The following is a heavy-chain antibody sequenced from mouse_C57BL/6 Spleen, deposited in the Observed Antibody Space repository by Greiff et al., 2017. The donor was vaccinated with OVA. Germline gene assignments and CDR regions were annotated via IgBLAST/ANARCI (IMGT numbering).Heavy chain of an antibody. J-gene: IGHJ1*03. CDR3: ARDRGYYGNLGYFDV. CDR2: ISYSGST. V-gene: IGHV3-1*01. CDR1: GYSITSGYD. D-gene: IGHD2-1*01. Sequence: ESGPGMVKPSQSLSLTCTVTGYSITSGYDWHWIRHFPGNKLEWMGYISYSGSTNYNPSLKSRISITHDTSKNHFFLKLNSVTTEDTATYYCARDRGYYGNLGYFDVWGTGTTVTVSS.